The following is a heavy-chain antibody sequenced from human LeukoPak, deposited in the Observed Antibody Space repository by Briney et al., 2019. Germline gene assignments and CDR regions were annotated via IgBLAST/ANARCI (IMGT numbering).Heavy chain of an antibody. Sequence: SETLSLTCTVSGGSISSSNYYWGWIRQPPGKGLEWIGSIYYSGSTYYNPSLKSGVTISVDTSKNQFSLKLSSVTAADTAVYYCARQSSDILTGYYRGPYYYYSMDVWGQGTTVTASS. CDR3: ARQSSDILTGYYRGPYYYYSMDV. CDR2: IYYSGST. V-gene: IGHV4-39*01. J-gene: IGHJ6*02. CDR1: GGSISSSNYY. D-gene: IGHD3-9*01.